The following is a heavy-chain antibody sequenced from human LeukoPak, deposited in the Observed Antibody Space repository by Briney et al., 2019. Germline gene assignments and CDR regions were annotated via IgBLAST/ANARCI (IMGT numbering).Heavy chain of an antibody. D-gene: IGHD6-13*01. Sequence: GASVKVSCKASGYTFTTYAMHWVRQAPGQRLEWMGWINAGNGNTKYSQKFQGRVTITRDTSASTVYMELSSLTSEDTAVYYCARDIDRVFNWFDPWGQGTLVTVSS. CDR2: INAGNGNT. V-gene: IGHV1-3*01. CDR3: ARDIDRVFNWFDP. J-gene: IGHJ5*02. CDR1: GYTFTTYA.